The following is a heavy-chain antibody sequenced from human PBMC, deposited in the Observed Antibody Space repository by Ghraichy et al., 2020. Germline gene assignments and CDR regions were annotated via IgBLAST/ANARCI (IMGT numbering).Heavy chain of an antibody. V-gene: IGHV4-30-2*01. J-gene: IGHJ5*02. Sequence: SETLSLTCAVSGGSISSGGYSWSWIRQPPGKGLEWIGYIYHSGSTYYNPSLKSRVTISVDRSKNQFSLKLSSVTAADTAVYYCAREFRSRRYCSGGRCYVVWFDPWGQGTLVTVSS. D-gene: IGHD2-15*01. CDR1: GGSISSGGYS. CDR2: IYHSGST. CDR3: AREFRSRRYCSGGRCYVVWFDP.